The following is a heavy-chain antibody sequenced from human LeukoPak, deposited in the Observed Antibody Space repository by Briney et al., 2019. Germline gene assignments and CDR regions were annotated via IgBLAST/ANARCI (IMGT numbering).Heavy chain of an antibody. CDR1: GFTFSDYY. CDR3: AKEYYSSGWIDAFDI. J-gene: IGHJ3*02. D-gene: IGHD6-19*01. V-gene: IGHV3-11*01. CDR2: ISSSGSTI. Sequence: GGSLRLSCAASGFTFSDYYMSWIRQAPGKGLEWVSYISSSGSTIYYADSVKGRFTISRDNAKNSLYLQMNSLRAEDTALYYCAKEYYSSGWIDAFDIWGQGTMVTVSS.